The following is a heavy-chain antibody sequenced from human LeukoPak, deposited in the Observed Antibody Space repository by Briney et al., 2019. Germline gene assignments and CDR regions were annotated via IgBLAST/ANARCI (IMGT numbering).Heavy chain of an antibody. Sequence: ASVKVSCKASGYTFTSYGISWVRQAPGQGLEWMGWISAYNGNTNYAQKLQGRVTMTTDTSTSTAYMELRSLRSDDTAVYYCARESSGWRSLQVRGNWIDPWGQGTLVTVSS. CDR3: ARESSGWRSLQVRGNWIDP. V-gene: IGHV1-18*01. D-gene: IGHD6-19*01. CDR2: ISAYNGNT. J-gene: IGHJ5*02. CDR1: GYTFTSYG.